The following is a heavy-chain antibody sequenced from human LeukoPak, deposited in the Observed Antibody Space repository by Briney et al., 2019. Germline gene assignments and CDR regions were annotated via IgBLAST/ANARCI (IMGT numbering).Heavy chain of an antibody. CDR3: AKPETYYYDSSGYYYGY. CDR2: ISGSGGST. D-gene: IGHD3-22*01. Sequence: GGSLRLSCAASGFTFSSYAMSWVRQAPGKGLEWVSAISGSGGSTYYADSVKGRFTISRDNSKNTLHLQMNSLRAEDTAVYYCAKPETYYYDSSGYYYGYWGQGTLVTVSS. CDR1: GFTFSSYA. J-gene: IGHJ4*02. V-gene: IGHV3-23*01.